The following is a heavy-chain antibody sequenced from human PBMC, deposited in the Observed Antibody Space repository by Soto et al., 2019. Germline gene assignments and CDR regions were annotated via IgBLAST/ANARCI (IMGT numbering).Heavy chain of an antibody. CDR2: SNAGNGYT. J-gene: IGHJ3*01. CDR1: GYTLTTYA. Sequence: ASVKVSCKASGYTLTTYALHWVRQAPGQRLEWMGWSNAGNGYTKYSQEFQGRVTITRDTSASTAYMELSSLRSEDMAVYYCARAVSLSPSFDLWGERTMVTVSS. V-gene: IGHV1-3*02. CDR3: ARAVSLSPSFDL.